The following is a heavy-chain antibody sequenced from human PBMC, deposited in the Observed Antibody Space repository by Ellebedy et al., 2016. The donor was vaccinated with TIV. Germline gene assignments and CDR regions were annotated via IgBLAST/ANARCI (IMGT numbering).Heavy chain of an antibody. CDR3: ARDYTSLSRDDAFDI. CDR1: GGTFSSYV. D-gene: IGHD3-16*01. J-gene: IGHJ3*02. V-gene: IGHV1-69*13. Sequence: AASVKVSCKASGGTFSSYVTSWVRQAPGQGLEWMGGITLMFGTAKYAQKFQGRVTITADESTSTAYMELSSLRSEDTAVYYCARDYTSLSRDDAFDIWGQGTMVTVSS. CDR2: ITLMFGTA.